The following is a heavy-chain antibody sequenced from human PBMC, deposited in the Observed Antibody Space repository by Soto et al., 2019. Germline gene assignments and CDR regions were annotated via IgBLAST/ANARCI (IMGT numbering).Heavy chain of an antibody. CDR1: VGTFSSYA. D-gene: IGHD3-9*01. CDR3: ARVVVLTGYYDYLDY. V-gene: IGHV1-69*13. J-gene: IGHJ4*02. Sequence: SVKVSCKASVGTFSSYAISWVRQAPGQGLEWMGGIIPIFGTANYAQKFQGRVTITADESTSTAYMELSSLRSEDTAVYYCARVVVLTGYYDYLDYWGQGTLVTVSS. CDR2: IIPIFGTA.